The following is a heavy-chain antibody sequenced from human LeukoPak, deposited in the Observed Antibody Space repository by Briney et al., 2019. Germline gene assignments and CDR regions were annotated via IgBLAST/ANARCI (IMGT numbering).Heavy chain of an antibody. Sequence: GGSLRLSYAASGFTFSSYAMSWVRQAPGKGLEWVSAISGSGGSTYYADSVKGRFTISRDNSKNTLYLQMNSLRAEDTAVYYCAKDGGVRGSIAARPGGFDYWGQGTLVTVSS. V-gene: IGHV3-23*01. CDR3: AKDGGVRGSIAARPGGFDY. CDR2: ISGSGGST. CDR1: GFTFSSYA. D-gene: IGHD6-6*01. J-gene: IGHJ4*02.